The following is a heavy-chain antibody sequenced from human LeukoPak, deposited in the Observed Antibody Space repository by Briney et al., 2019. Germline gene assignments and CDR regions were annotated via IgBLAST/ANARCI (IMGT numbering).Heavy chain of an antibody. D-gene: IGHD2-15*01. CDR2: ISTSDNTT. V-gene: IGHV3-23*05. J-gene: IGHJ3*02. CDR1: GFTFSSFG. CDR3: AKGSGGSGTYVPFDM. Sequence: GGSLRLSXAASGFTFSSFGMSWVRQAPGKGLEWVSIISTSDNTTHYADSVRGRFTISRDNSKSMLYLHMNSLRAEDTALYYCAKGSGGSGTYVPFDMWGQGTMVTVSS.